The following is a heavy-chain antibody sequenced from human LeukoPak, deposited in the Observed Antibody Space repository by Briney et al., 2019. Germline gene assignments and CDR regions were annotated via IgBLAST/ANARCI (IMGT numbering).Heavy chain of an antibody. D-gene: IGHD2-15*01. Sequence: GRSLRPACSASGPTVSIFAMGSVSQAPGEGLEYVSSISINGAGTYYADSVKGRFTISRHNSKSTLSLQMSSLRAEDTAVYYCVKGSIVMVPAAPFDSRGQGTLGTVSS. V-gene: IGHV3-64D*06. CDR1: GPTVSIFA. CDR3: VKGSIVMVPAAPFDS. CDR2: ISINGAGT. J-gene: IGHJ4*02.